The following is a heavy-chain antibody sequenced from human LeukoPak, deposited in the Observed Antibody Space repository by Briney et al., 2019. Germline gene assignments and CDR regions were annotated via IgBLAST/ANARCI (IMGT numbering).Heavy chain of an antibody. D-gene: IGHD4-23*01. Sequence: SGGSLRLSCAASGFTFSSYGMSWVRQAPGKGLEWVSAISDGGGSTYYANSVRGRFTISRDNSKNTLYLQMISLRADDTAVYYCAKRSDYGGNWNYLDYWGQGTLVTVSS. CDR2: ISDGGGST. J-gene: IGHJ4*02. CDR3: AKRSDYGGNWNYLDY. V-gene: IGHV3-23*01. CDR1: GFTFSSYG.